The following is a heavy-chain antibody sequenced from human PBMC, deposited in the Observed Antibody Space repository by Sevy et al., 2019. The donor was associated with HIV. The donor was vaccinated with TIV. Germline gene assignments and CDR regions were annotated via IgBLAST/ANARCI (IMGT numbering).Heavy chain of an antibody. J-gene: IGHJ4*02. V-gene: IGHV1-18*01. Sequence: ASVKVSCKASGYTFTSYRVSWVRQAPGQGLEWMGWISAHNGDTHYAQKFQGRVTMTTDTPTSTAYMVLRSLRSDDTAVYYCARAYCSGGSCYSLAYWGQGTLVTVSS. CDR2: ISAHNGDT. CDR3: ARAYCSGGSCYSLAY. D-gene: IGHD2-15*01. CDR1: GYTFTSYR.